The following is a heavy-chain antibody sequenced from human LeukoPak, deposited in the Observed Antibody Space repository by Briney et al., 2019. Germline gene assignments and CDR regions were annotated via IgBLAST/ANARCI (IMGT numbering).Heavy chain of an antibody. CDR3: ASRRRYDSSGYYGY. CDR2: IYYSGST. Sequence: SETLSLTCTVSGGSISSYYWSWIRQPPGKGLEWIGYIYYSGSTNYNPSLKSRVTISVDTSKNQFSLKLSSVTAADTAVYYCASRRRYDSSGYYGYWGQGTLVTVSS. V-gene: IGHV4-59*01. CDR1: GGSISSYY. D-gene: IGHD3-22*01. J-gene: IGHJ4*02.